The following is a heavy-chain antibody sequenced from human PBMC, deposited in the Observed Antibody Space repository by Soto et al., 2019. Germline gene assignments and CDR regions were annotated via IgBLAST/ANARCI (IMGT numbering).Heavy chain of an antibody. Sequence: QVQLVQSGAEVRKPGASVKVSCKASGYIFTNYNMHWVRQAPGQGLEWMGIINPSGGSTTHLQKFQGRVTMTRDTSTSTVYMELSSLRSEDTAVYYCARGFYDSSAYSYFDYWGQGKLVTVSS. CDR2: INPSGGST. D-gene: IGHD3-22*01. CDR3: ARGFYDSSAYSYFDY. CDR1: GYIFTNYN. V-gene: IGHV1-46*01. J-gene: IGHJ4*02.